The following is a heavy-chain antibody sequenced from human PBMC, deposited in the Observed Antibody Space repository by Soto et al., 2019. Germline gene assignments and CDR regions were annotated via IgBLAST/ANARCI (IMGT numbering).Heavy chain of an antibody. CDR3: AKDVRSSYFYFMAV. V-gene: IGHV3-9*01. Sequence: DVQLVESGGGLVQPGRSLRLSCAASGFTFDEYAMHWVRQAPVKGLEWVSGISWNSGSIGYADSVKGRFIIFRDNSKNSLYLQMNSLGAEDTALYFCAKDVRSSYFYFMAVWVKGTPVTVSS. J-gene: IGHJ6*03. CDR1: GFTFDEYA. CDR2: ISWNSGSI. D-gene: IGHD2-15*01.